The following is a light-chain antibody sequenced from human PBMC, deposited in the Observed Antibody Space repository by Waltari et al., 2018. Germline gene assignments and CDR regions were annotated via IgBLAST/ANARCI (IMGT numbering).Light chain of an antibody. J-gene: IGLJ3*02. CDR3: CSFTSSSTWV. Sequence: QSALTQPASVSGSPGQSITISCTGTTIDLGAYNYVSWYQQHPGKAPKLIIFDVSSRPSGVSNRFSGSKSANTASLIISGLQAEDEADYYCCSFTSSSTWVFGGGTKLTVL. CDR1: TIDLGAYNY. CDR2: DVS. V-gene: IGLV2-14*03.